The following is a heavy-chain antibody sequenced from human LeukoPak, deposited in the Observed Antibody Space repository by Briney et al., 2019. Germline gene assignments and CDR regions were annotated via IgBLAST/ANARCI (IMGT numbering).Heavy chain of an antibody. Sequence: GGSLRLSSAASGFTFSSYGMHWVRQAPGKGLEWVAFIRYDGSNKYYADSVKGRFTISRDNSKNTLYLQMNSLRAEDTAVYYCAKETLQYYDFWSGYSPFDYWGQGTLVTVSS. V-gene: IGHV3-30*02. CDR1: GFTFSSYG. CDR2: IRYDGSNK. CDR3: AKETLQYYDFWSGYSPFDY. D-gene: IGHD3-3*01. J-gene: IGHJ4*02.